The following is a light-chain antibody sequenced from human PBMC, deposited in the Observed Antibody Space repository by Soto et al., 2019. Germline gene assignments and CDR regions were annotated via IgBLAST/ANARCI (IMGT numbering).Light chain of an antibody. CDR3: TSYTSIHTRV. J-gene: IGLJ2*01. CDR2: GVR. CDR1: SLDVGGYNF. V-gene: IGLV2-14*01. Sequence: QSALTQPASVSGSPGQSITISCTGTSLDVGGYNFVSWYQQHPGKVPKLMIYGVRNRPSGVSHRFSGSKSGYTASLTISGLQAEDETGYYCTSYTSIHTRVFGGWTQLTVL.